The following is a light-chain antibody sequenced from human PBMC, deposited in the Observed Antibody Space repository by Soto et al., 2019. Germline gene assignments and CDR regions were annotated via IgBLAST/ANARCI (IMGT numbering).Light chain of an antibody. Sequence: EIVLTQSPATLSLSPGERANLSCRASQSVSSYLAWYQQKPGQAPRLLIYDASNRATGIPARFSGSGSGTDFTLTISSLEPEDFAVYYCQQRRTFGPGTNVDIK. CDR2: DAS. V-gene: IGKV3-11*01. CDR3: QQRRT. J-gene: IGKJ3*01. CDR1: QSVSSY.